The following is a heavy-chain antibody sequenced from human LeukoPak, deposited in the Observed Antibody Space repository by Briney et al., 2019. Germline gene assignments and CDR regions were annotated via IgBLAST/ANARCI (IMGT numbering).Heavy chain of an antibody. CDR2: ISLDTDRI. V-gene: IGHV3-9*01. CDR1: GLNFNIYA. CDR3: VKDVTPGGADV. Sequence: GRSLRFSCAVSGLNFNIYAMHWVRQVPGKGLEWVSGISLDTDRIGYADSVRGRFTVSRDNNKNSVYLQMNSLTPEDSALYFCVKDVTPGGADVWGQGTTVTVS. J-gene: IGHJ6*02. D-gene: IGHD2-21*01.